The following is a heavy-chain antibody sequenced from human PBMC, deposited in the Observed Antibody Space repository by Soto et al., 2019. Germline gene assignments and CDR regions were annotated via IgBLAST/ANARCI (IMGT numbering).Heavy chain of an antibody. V-gene: IGHV1-46*01. CDR2: INTSGGSA. CDR3: ARDPGLPVAFNWFDT. CDR1: GYSFTKYY. Sequence: QVHLVQSGAEVKKPGASVKLSCKASGYSFTKYYLHWVRQAPGQGVEWMGIINTSGGSASYAPKFQGRVPMTRDTSTTTVYMELSSLRSEDTAVYYCARDPGLPVAFNWFDTWGQGTRVTVSA. J-gene: IGHJ5*02.